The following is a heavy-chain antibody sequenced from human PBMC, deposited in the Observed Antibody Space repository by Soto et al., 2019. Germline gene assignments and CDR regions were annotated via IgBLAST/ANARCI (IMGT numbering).Heavy chain of an antibody. V-gene: IGHV3-30-3*01. CDR3: ARDMVPAAAPYYYYVMDV. CDR2: ISYDGSNK. J-gene: IGHJ6*02. Sequence: QVQLVESGGGVVQPGRSLRLSCAASGFTFSSYAMHWVRQAPGKGLEWVAVISYDGSNKYYADSVKGRFTISRDNSKNTLYLKMNSLRAEDTAVYYCARDMVPAAAPYYYYVMDVRGQGTTVTVSS. CDR1: GFTFSSYA. D-gene: IGHD2-2*01.